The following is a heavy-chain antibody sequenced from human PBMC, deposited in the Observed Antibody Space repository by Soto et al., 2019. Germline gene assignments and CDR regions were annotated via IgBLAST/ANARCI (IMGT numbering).Heavy chain of an antibody. Sequence: SETLSLTCTVSGGSISSYYWSWIRQPAGKGLEWIGRFYTSGGTKYNPSLRSRVTMSVDTSKNQFSLKLTSVTAADTAVYYCARDTPVYTDILNLMDVSGQGTTVAVSS. J-gene: IGHJ6*02. V-gene: IGHV4-4*07. CDR2: FYTSGGT. CDR1: GGSISSYY. CDR3: ARDTPVYTDILNLMDV. D-gene: IGHD2-15*01.